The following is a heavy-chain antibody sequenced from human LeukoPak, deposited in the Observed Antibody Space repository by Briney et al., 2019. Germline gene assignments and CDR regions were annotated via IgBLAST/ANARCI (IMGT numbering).Heavy chain of an antibody. D-gene: IGHD3-22*01. CDR3: AKDRHYYDSSGYPRGEFDY. CDR1: GFTFSSYA. Sequence: GGSLRLSCAASGFTFSSYAMSWVRQAPGKGLEWVSAISGSGGSTYYADSVKGRFTISRDNSKKTLYLQMNSLRAEDTAVYYCAKDRHYYDSSGYPRGEFDYWGQGTLVTVSS. V-gene: IGHV3-23*01. J-gene: IGHJ4*02. CDR2: ISGSGGST.